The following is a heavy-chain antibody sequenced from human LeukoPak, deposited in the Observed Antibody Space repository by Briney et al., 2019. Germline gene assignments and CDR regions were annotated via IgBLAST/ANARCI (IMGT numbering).Heavy chain of an antibody. J-gene: IGHJ4*02. CDR3: ARRSSSGSYYRPFDY. Sequence: GGSLRLSCAASGYTFSSYEMNWVRQAPAKGLEWVSYISSSGSTIYYADSVKGRFTVSRDNAKNSLYLQMNSLRAEDTAVYYCARRSSSGSYYRPFDYWGQGTLVTVSS. D-gene: IGHD1-26*01. V-gene: IGHV3-48*03. CDR2: ISSSGSTI. CDR1: GYTFSSYE.